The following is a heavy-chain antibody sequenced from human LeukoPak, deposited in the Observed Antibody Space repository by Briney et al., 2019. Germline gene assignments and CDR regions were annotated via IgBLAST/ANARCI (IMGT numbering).Heavy chain of an antibody. CDR1: GGSISRYY. Sequence: SETLSLTCTVSGGSISRYYWSWIRQPAGKGLEWIGRIYTSGSTNYNPSLKSRVTMSVDTSKNQFSLKLSSVTAADTAVYYCAREGDYYGSGSYDYWGQGPLVTVSS. J-gene: IGHJ4*02. CDR2: IYTSGST. V-gene: IGHV4-4*07. D-gene: IGHD3-10*01. CDR3: AREGDYYGSGSYDY.